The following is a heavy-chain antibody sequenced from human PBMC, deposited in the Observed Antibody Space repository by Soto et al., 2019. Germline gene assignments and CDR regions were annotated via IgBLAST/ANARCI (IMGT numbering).Heavy chain of an antibody. CDR2: IYYTGST. Sequence: KTSETLSLTCTVSGDSISTFYWSWIRQPPGKGLEWIGYIYYTGSTNYNPSLKSRVTMSVDTSKKQFSLKLTSVNAADTAVYYCARQRGNYFDYWGQGSLVTVSS. V-gene: IGHV4-59*01. CDR3: ARQRGNYFDY. J-gene: IGHJ4*02. CDR1: GDSISTFY. D-gene: IGHD3-10*01.